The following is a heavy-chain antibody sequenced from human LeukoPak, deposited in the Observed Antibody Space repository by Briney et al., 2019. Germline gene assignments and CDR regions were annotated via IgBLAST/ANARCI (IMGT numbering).Heavy chain of an antibody. V-gene: IGHV5-51*01. D-gene: IGHD3-3*01. CDR1: GYSFTSYW. Sequence: GESLKISCKGSGYSFTSYWIGWVRQMPGKGLEWMGIIYPGDSDTRYSPSFQGQVTISADKSISTAYLQWSSLKASDTAMYYCARCYDFWSGYSDAFDIWGQGTMVTVSS. CDR3: ARCYDFWSGYSDAFDI. CDR2: IYPGDSDT. J-gene: IGHJ3*02.